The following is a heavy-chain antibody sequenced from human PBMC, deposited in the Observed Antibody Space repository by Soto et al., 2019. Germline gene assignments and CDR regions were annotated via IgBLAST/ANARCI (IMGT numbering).Heavy chain of an antibody. CDR1: GFIFTVCC. D-gene: IGHD6-19*01. CDR2: IKQDETEK. V-gene: IGHV3-7*01. Sequence: PGGSVRLSVVASGFIFTVCCRIWDRQAPGKGLEWVANIKQDETEKYYVDSVRGRFTISRDNSKNTLYLQMNTLRAEDTAVYYCAKDGSSSGRYLDYWGQGTLVTVSS. CDR3: AKDGSSSGRYLDY. J-gene: IGHJ4*02.